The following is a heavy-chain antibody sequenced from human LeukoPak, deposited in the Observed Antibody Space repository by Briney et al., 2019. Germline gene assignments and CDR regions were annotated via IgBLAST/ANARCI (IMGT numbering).Heavy chain of an antibody. Sequence: SETLSLTCSVSGDSISSSTYYWGWIRQPPKKGLEWVGSFFYGGSTYYNPSLKSRVTISVDTSENQLSLKLSSVTAADTAVYYCARGRGPPSSSGWPRGYYYYGMDVWGQGTTVTVSS. J-gene: IGHJ6*02. D-gene: IGHD6-19*01. CDR1: GDSISSSTYY. CDR2: FFYGGST. V-gene: IGHV4-39*07. CDR3: ARGRGPPSSSGWPRGYYYYGMDV.